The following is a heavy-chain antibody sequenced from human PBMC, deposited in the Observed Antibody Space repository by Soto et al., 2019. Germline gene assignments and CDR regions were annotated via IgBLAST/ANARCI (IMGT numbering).Heavy chain of an antibody. J-gene: IGHJ4*02. CDR1: GGSISSGDYY. Sequence: SETLSLTCTVSGGSISSGDYYWSWIRQPPGKGLEWIGYIYYSGSTYYNPSLKSRVTISVDTSKNQFSLKLSSVTAADAAVYYCAREFLYYDSSGFDYWGQGTLVTVSS. CDR2: IYYSGST. D-gene: IGHD3-22*01. V-gene: IGHV4-30-4*01. CDR3: AREFLYYDSSGFDY.